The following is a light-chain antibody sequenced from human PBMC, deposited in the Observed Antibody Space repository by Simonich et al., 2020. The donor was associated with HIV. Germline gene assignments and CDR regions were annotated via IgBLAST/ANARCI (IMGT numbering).Light chain of an antibody. J-gene: IGKJ2*01. V-gene: IGKV3-11*01. Sequence: EIVLTQSPATLSLSPGERATLSCRASQSVNNYLAWYRQKPGQPPRLLIYDASNRATGIPARFIGSGSGTDFTLTISSLQAEDVAVYYCQQYYTTPYTFGQGTKLEIE. CDR3: QQYYTTPYT. CDR1: QSVNNY. CDR2: DAS.